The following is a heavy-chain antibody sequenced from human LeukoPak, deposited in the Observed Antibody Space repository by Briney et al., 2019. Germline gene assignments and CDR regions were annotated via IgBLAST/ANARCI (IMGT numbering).Heavy chain of an antibody. CDR1: GGSISGYY. J-gene: IGHJ4*02. D-gene: IGHD3-22*01. CDR3: ARGSGVTYHDSSGYYLLDY. Sequence: SETLSLTCTVSGGSISGYYWSWIRQPPGKGLEWIGYIYSSGSTNYNPSLKSRVTISIDTSKNQFSLKLSSVTAADTAVYYCARGSGVTYHDSSGYYLLDYWGQGTLVTVSS. V-gene: IGHV4-59*08. CDR2: IYSSGST.